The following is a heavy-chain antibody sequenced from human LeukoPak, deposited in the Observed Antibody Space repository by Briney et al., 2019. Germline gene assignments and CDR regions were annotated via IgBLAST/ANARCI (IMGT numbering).Heavy chain of an antibody. CDR2: ISAYNGNT. V-gene: IGHV1-18*01. J-gene: IGHJ4*02. CDR1: GYTFTSYG. CDR3: AREVKFDYSNYVDY. Sequence: ASVKVSCKASGYTFTSYGISWVRQAPGQGLEWMGWISAYNGNTNYAQKLQGRVTMTTDTSTSTAYMELRSLRSDDTAVYYCAREVKFDYSNYVDYWGQGTLVTVSS. D-gene: IGHD4-11*01.